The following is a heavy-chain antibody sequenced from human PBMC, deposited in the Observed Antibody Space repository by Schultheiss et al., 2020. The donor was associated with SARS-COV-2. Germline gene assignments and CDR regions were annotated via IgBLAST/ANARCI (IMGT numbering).Heavy chain of an antibody. D-gene: IGHD5-24*01. J-gene: IGHJ6*02. V-gene: IGHV3-74*01. CDR3: AREKEMSPMGGYGMDV. CDR2: INSDGSRT. CDR1: GFTFSSYW. Sequence: GESLKISCAASGFTFSSYWMHWVRQAPGKGLVWVSRINSDGSRTSYADSVKGRFTISRDISKNTLYLQMTSLRVEDTAVYYCAREKEMSPMGGYGMDVWGQGTTVTVSS.